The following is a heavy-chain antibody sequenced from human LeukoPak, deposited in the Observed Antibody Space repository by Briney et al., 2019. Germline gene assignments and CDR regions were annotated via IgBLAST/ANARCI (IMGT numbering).Heavy chain of an antibody. V-gene: IGHV3-23*01. CDR2: ISGSGGST. CDR1: GFTFSSYA. CDR3: AKPRPYCSGGSCSSADY. Sequence: GGSLRLSCAASGFTFSSYAMSWVRQAPGKGLEWVSAISGSGGSTYYADSVKGRFTISRDNSKNTLYLQMNSLRAEDTAVYYCAKPRPYCSGGSCSSADYWGQGTLVTVSS. D-gene: IGHD2-15*01. J-gene: IGHJ4*02.